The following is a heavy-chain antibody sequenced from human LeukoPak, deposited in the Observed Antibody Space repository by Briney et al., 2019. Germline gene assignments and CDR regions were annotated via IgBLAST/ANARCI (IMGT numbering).Heavy chain of an antibody. Sequence: GESPKISCKGSGYSFTSYWIGWVRQMPGKGLEWMGIIYPGDSDTRYSPSFQGQVTISADKSISTAYLQWSSLKASDTAMYYCASSRASSGWSGDYWGQGTLVTVSS. V-gene: IGHV5-51*01. CDR1: GYSFTSYW. CDR3: ASSRASSGWSGDY. J-gene: IGHJ4*02. D-gene: IGHD6-19*01. CDR2: IYPGDSDT.